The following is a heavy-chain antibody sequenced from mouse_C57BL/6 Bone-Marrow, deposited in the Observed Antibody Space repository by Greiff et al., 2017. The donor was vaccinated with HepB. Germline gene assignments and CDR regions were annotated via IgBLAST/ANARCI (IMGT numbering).Heavy chain of an antibody. CDR1: GYTFTDYY. CDR2: INPYNGGT. V-gene: IGHV1-19*01. D-gene: IGHD1-1*01. J-gene: IGHJ1*03. Sequence: SGPVLVKPGASVKMSCKASGYTFTDYYMNWVKQSHGKSLEWIGVINPYNGGTSYNQKFKGKATLTVDKSSSTAYMELNSLTSEDSAVYYCARWGYYGSSFRYFDVWGTGTTVTVSS. CDR3: ARWGYYGSSFRYFDV.